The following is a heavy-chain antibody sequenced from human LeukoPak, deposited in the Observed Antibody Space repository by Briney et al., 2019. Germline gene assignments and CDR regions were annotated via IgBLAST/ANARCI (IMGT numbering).Heavy chain of an antibody. V-gene: IGHV4-39*07. D-gene: IGHD2-15*01. CDR2: LDESGRP. J-gene: IGHJ6*03. CDR1: GGSTRSGRHH. Sequence: PSETLSLTRSVSGGSTRSGRHHWAWVRQPPGKGLEFIGSLDESGRPYYNAPLKSRVTISEDSSGKQFSLNLSSVTAADTAVYYCARDLGGYPFFMDVWGRGTTVIVSS. CDR3: ARDLGGYPFFMDV.